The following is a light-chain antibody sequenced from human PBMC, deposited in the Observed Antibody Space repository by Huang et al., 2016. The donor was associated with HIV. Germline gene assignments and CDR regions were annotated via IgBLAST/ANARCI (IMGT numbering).Light chain of an antibody. CDR3: LQHHGYPRT. CDR1: QDISNY. J-gene: IGKJ1*01. V-gene: IGKV1-17*03. CDR2: AAS. Sequence: DIQLTQSPSAMPASVGDRVSITCRASQDISNYLAWFQQKPGGAPKRLIYAASSLQSGVPSRFSGSRSGTKFTLTISSLQPEDFATYYCLQHHGYPRTFGQGTNV.